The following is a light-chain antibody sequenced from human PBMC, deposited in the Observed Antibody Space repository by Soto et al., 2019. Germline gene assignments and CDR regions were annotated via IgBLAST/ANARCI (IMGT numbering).Light chain of an antibody. CDR2: DVS. CDR3: SSYTSSSTLDV. CDR1: SSDVGGYNY. Sequence: QSALTQPASVSGSPGQSITISCIGTSSDVGGYNYVSWYQQHPGKAPKLMIYDVSNRPSGVSNRFSGSKSGNTASLTISGLQAEDEGDYYCSSYTSSSTLDVFGTGTKVTVL. V-gene: IGLV2-14*03. J-gene: IGLJ1*01.